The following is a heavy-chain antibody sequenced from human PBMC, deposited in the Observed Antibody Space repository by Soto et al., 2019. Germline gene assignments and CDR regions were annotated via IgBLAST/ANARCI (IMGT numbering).Heavy chain of an antibody. D-gene: IGHD2-2*01. V-gene: IGHV3-23*01. Sequence: PGGSLRLSCAASGFTFSTYVMNWVRQAPGQGLEWVSSILGGGASTYYADSVRGRFTISRDNSKDTLYLQMSSLRSEDTAVYYCARERWAPGVCISTSCYAHYGTDVWGQGTTVTVSS. CDR1: GFTFSTYV. J-gene: IGHJ6*02. CDR3: ARERWAPGVCISTSCYAHYGTDV. CDR2: ILGGGAST.